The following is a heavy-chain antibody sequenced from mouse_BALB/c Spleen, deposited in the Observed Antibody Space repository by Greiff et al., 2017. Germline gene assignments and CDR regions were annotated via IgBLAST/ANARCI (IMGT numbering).Heavy chain of an antibody. D-gene: IGHD4-1*01. J-gene: IGHJ4*01. Sequence: VLLVESGPGLVAPSQSLSISCTVSGFSLTSYGVHWVRQPPGKGLEWLGVIWAGGSTNYNSALMSRLSISKDNSKSQVFLKMNSLQTDDTAMYYCARETGRAMDYWGQGTSVTVSS. CDR1: GFSLTSYG. CDR2: IWAGGST. V-gene: IGHV2-9*02. CDR3: ARETGRAMDY.